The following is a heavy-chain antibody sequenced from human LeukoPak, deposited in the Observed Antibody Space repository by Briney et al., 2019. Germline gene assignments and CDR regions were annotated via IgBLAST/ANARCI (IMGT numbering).Heavy chain of an antibody. Sequence: GGSLRLSCAASGFTFSGSGMHWVRQASGKGLEWVGRISIKTKNYATAYVASVKGRFTFSRDDSRNTAYLQMDGLKTEDTAVYYCVPSDTFYGSGSSNFDSWGQGTLVTVSS. CDR1: GFTFSGSG. J-gene: IGHJ4*02. V-gene: IGHV3-73*01. CDR2: ISIKTKNYAT. D-gene: IGHD3-10*01. CDR3: VPSDTFYGSGSSNFDS.